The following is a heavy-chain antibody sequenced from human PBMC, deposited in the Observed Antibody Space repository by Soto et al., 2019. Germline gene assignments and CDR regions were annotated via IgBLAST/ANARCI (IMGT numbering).Heavy chain of an antibody. CDR1: GGSISSGVYY. CDR3: ARWGDGYCFDY. D-gene: IGHD2-21*01. V-gene: IGHV4-31*03. J-gene: IGHJ4*02. CDR2: IYYSGST. Sequence: SETLALSCTVSGGSISSGVYYWSWIRQHPGKGLEWIGYIYYSGSTYYNPSLKSRVTISVDTSKNQFSLKLSSVTAADTAVYYCARWGDGYCFDYWGQGTLVTVSS.